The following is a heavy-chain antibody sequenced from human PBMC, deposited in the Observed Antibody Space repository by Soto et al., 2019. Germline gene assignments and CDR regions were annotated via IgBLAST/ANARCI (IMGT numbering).Heavy chain of an antibody. D-gene: IGHD6-25*01. CDR2: IRWNSGSI. Sequence: EVQLVESGGGLVQPGRSLRLSCAASGFTFDDYAMHWVRQAPGKGLEWVSGIRWNSGSIGYADSVKGRSTISRDNAKKSLYLQMNRLRAEDTAVYYGAKGGQRRREGGGYWGQGTRVTVSS. CDR1: GFTFDDYA. CDR3: AKGGQRRREGGGY. V-gene: IGHV3-9*01. J-gene: IGHJ4*02.